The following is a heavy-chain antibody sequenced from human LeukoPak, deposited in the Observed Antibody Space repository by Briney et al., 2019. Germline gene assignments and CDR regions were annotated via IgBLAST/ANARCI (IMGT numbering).Heavy chain of an antibody. J-gene: IGHJ4*02. CDR2: ISSSGSTI. D-gene: IGHD1-26*01. V-gene: IGHV3-11*04. CDR3: ARDDPIVGASNDY. Sequence: PGGSLGLSCAASGFTFSDYYMSWIRQAPGKGLEWVSYISSSGSTIYYADSVKGRFTISRDNAKNSLYLQMNSLRAEDTAVYYCARDDPIVGASNDYWGQGTLVTVSS. CDR1: GFTFSDYY.